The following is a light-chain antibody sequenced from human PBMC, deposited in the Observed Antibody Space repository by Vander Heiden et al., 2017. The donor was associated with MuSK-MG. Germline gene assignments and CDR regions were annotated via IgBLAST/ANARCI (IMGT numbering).Light chain of an antibody. V-gene: IGLV3-25*02. CDR2: KDS. Sequence: SYELTQPPSVSVSPGQTHRITCSGYALAKEYVYWYPQKPGQAPVLFLYKDSGRPSGIPERFSGSNLGTTVTVTTSGVQAEEGAGYYCQSAARSGNFCVFGGGTKLTVL. J-gene: IGLJ3*02. CDR3: QSAARSGNFCV. CDR1: ALAKEY.